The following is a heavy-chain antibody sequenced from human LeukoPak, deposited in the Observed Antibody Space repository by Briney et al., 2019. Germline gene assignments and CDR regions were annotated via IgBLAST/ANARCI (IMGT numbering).Heavy chain of an antibody. Sequence: PGGSLRLSCAASAFTFSSYAMSWVRQAPGKGLEWVSALSGSGGSTYYADSVKGRFTISRDNSKNTLYLQTNSLRAEDTAVYYCAKDMGVRGVFDYWGQGTLVTVSS. CDR1: AFTFSSYA. D-gene: IGHD3-10*01. V-gene: IGHV3-23*01. CDR3: AKDMGVRGVFDY. CDR2: LSGSGGST. J-gene: IGHJ4*02.